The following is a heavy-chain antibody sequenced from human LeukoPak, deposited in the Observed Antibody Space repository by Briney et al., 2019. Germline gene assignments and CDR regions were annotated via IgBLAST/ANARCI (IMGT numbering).Heavy chain of an antibody. V-gene: IGHV4-39*07. J-gene: IGHJ4*02. D-gene: IGHD3-22*01. CDR2: IYYSGST. CDR1: GGSIRSSSYY. CDR3: AGVDSGGYHSDY. Sequence: PSETLSLTCTVSGGSIRSSSYYWGWIRQPPGKGLEWIGSIYYSGSTYYNPSLKSRVTISVDTSKNQFSLKLSSVTAADTAVYYCAGVDSGGYHSDYWGQGTLVTVSS.